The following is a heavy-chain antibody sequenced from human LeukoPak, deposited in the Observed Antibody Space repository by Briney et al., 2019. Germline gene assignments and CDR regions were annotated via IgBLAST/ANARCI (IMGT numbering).Heavy chain of an antibody. CDR1: GFTFSSYS. CDR3: AEGTLAYYYYGMDV. V-gene: IGHV3-21*04. J-gene: IGHJ6*02. Sequence: GGSLRLSCAASGFTFSSYSMTWVRQAPGKGLEWVSSISSSSSYIYYADSVKGRFTISRDNAKNSLYLQMNSLRAEDTAVYYCAEGTLAYYYYGMDVWGQGTTVTVSS. CDR2: ISSSSSYI.